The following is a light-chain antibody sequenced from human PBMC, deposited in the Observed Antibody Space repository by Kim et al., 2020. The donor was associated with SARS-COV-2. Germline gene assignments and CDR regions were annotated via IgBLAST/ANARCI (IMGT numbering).Light chain of an antibody. J-gene: IGKJ1*01. CDR2: GAS. V-gene: IGKV3-15*01. CDR3: QQYNRA. CDR1: QSISSN. Sequence: EIVMTQSPATLSVSPGDRATLSCRASQSISSNLAWYQQKPGQAPRLPIYGASTRATGVPARFNGSGSGTEFTLTISSLQSEDFAVYYCQQYNRAFGQGTKVDIK.